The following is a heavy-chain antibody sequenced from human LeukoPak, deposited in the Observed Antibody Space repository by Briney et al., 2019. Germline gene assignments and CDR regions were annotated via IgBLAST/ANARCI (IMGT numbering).Heavy chain of an antibody. D-gene: IGHD2-21*02. Sequence: ASVKVSCKASGGTFSSYAISWVRQVPGQGLEWMGRIIPILGIANYAQKFQGRVTITADKSTSTAYMELSSLRSEDTAVYYCARDHENCGGDCYSDYWGQGTLVTVSS. CDR2: IIPILGIA. CDR1: GGTFSSYA. J-gene: IGHJ4*02. V-gene: IGHV1-69*04. CDR3: ARDHENCGGDCYSDY.